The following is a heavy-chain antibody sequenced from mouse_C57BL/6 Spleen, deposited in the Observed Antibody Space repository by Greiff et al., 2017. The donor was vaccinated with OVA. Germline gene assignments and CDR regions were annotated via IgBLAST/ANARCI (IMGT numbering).Heavy chain of an antibody. CDR2: ISDGGSYT. CDR1: GFTFSSYA. V-gene: IGHV5-4*01. CDR3: ARDGVVAFDY. J-gene: IGHJ2*01. D-gene: IGHD1-1*01. Sequence: EVKLVESGGGLEKPGGSLKLSCAASGFTFSSYAMSWVRQTPEKRLEWVATISDGGSYTYYPDNVKGRFTISRDNAKNNLYLQMSHLKSEDTAMYYCARDGVVAFDYWGQGTTLTVSS.